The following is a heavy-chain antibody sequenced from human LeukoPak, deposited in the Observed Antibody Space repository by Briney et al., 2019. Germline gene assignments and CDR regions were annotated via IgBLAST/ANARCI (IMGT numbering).Heavy chain of an antibody. CDR1: GASISTGYYY. Sequence: PSETLSLTCTVSGASISTGYYYWTWIRQHPGKGLEWIGCLHPTGSTYYNPSLKSRVTISVDTSKNQFSLKLSSVTAADTAVYYCARWCSSSLALDYWGQGTLVTVPS. J-gene: IGHJ4*02. D-gene: IGHD6-13*01. V-gene: IGHV4-31*03. CDR3: ARWCSSSLALDY. CDR2: LHPTGST.